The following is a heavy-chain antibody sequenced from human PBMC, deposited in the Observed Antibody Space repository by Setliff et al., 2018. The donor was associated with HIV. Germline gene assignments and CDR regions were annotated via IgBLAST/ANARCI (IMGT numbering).Heavy chain of an antibody. J-gene: IGHJ4*02. CDR1: GMTFDSHE. CDR2: ISRDGDVI. D-gene: IGHD3-10*01. Sequence: GGSLRLSCAASGMTFDSHEMYWVRQAPGKGLEWVSYISRDGDVIYYADSVKGRFTISRDNAKSSLSLQMHNLRAEDTATYYCARNWDFYNSGSLVFDYWGQGTLVTVSS. V-gene: IGHV3-48*03. CDR3: ARNWDFYNSGSLVFDY.